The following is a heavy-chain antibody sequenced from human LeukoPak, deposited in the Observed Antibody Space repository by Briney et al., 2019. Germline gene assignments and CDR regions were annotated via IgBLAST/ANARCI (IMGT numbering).Heavy chain of an antibody. D-gene: IGHD3-10*01. CDR1: GFTFSSYA. CDR3: ASDYGSGSYYFY. J-gene: IGHJ4*02. Sequence: GSLRLSCAASGFTFSSYAMSWVRQAPGKGLEWVSAISGSGGSTYYADSVKGRFTISRDNSKNSLFVQMNSLRAEDTAVYYCASDYGSGSYYFYWGQGTLVTVSS. V-gene: IGHV3-23*01. CDR2: ISGSGGST.